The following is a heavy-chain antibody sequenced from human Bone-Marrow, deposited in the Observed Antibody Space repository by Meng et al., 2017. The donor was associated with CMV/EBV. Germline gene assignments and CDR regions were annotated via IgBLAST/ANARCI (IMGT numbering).Heavy chain of an antibody. CDR2: IIPIFGTA. CDR3: ARFRGGYYYYGMDV. Sequence: SVKVSCKASGGTFSSYAISWVRQAPGQGLEWMGGIIPIFGTANYAQKFQGRVAITRNTTVSTAYMELSSLRSEDTAVYYCARFRGGYYYYGMDVWGQGTTVTVSS. J-gene: IGHJ6*02. CDR1: GGTFSSYA. V-gene: IGHV1-69*05. D-gene: IGHD3-16*01.